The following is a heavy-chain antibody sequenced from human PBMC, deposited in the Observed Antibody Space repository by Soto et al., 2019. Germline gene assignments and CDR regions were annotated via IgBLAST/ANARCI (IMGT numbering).Heavy chain of an antibody. CDR3: ARVSSGDYFDY. CDR2: IYSGGST. J-gene: IGHJ4*02. V-gene: IGHV3-53*04. D-gene: IGHD3-10*01. Sequence: EVQLVESGGGLVQPGGSLRLSCAASGFTVSSNYMSWVRQAPGKGLEWVSVIYSGGSTYYADSVKGRFTISRHNSKNTLHLQMNSLRAEDTAVYYCARVSSGDYFDYWGQGTLVTVSS. CDR1: GFTVSSNY.